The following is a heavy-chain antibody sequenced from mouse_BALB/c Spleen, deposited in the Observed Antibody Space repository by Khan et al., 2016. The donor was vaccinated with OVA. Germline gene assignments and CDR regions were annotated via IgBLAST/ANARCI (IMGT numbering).Heavy chain of an antibody. V-gene: IGHV2-6-1*01. CDR3: GRLPYYHYYVMDC. D-gene: IGHD2-10*01. J-gene: IGHJ4*01. Sequence: VELVESGPGLVAPSQSLSITCTISGVSLTNYGVHWVRQPPGKGLEWLVVILSDGSTTYNSALKSRLSISKDNPKSQLFLKMNSFQTDDTAMYYGGRLPYYHYYVMDCWGQGTSVTVSS. CDR1: GVSLTNYG. CDR2: ILSDGST.